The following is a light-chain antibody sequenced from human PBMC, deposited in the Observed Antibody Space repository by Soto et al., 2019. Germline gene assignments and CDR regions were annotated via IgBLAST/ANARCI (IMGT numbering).Light chain of an antibody. Sequence: EIVLTQSPGTLSLSPGERATLSCRASQSVNSNYLAWYQRKPGQAPRLLIYGASNRATDIPYRFSASGSGTEFTLTITRMEEEDFVVYYCQQYDSTLPTFGQGTKVEVK. CDR1: QSVNSNY. CDR3: QQYDSTLPT. J-gene: IGKJ1*01. CDR2: GAS. V-gene: IGKV3-20*01.